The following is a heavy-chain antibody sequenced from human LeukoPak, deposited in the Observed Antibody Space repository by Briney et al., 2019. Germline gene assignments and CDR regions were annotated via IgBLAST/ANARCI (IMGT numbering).Heavy chain of an antibody. CDR2: IKEDGSEK. CDR3: ARDSFETDIDY. Sequence: TGGSLRLSCAVSGFTFSTYWMSWVRQAPGKGLEWVGNIKEDGSEKYYVDSMKGRFTISRDNAKNSLYLQMNSLRVEDMAVYYCARDSFETDIDYWGQGTLVTVSS. D-gene: IGHD1-14*01. J-gene: IGHJ4*02. V-gene: IGHV3-7*01. CDR1: GFTFSTYW.